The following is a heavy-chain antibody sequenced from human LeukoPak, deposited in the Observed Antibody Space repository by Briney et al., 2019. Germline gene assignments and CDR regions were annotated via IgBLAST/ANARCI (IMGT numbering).Heavy chain of an antibody. J-gene: IGHJ6*02. CDR2: ISGGGGAT. V-gene: IGHV3-23*01. D-gene: IGHD6-25*01. CDR3: AKSWRLGYYYYYGMDV. CDR1: GFTFSSCA. Sequence: GGSLRLSCAASGFTFSSCAMSWVRQAPGKGLEWVSSISGGGGATYYADSVKGRFTISRDNSKNTLYLQMNSLRAEDTAVYYCAKSWRLGYYYYYGMDVWGQGTTVTVSS.